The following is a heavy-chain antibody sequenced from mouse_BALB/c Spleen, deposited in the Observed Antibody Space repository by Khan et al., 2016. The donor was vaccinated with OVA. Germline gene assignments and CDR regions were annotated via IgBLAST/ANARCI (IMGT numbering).Heavy chain of an antibody. D-gene: IGHD6-1*01. CDR2: IAPANGNT. Sequence: EVQLQQSGAELVKPGASVKLSCTASGFNIKDTYLHWVKQRPEQGLEWIGRIAPANGNTKYDPKFQGKATITADTSSNTSYLQLKSLTSEDTAVDYCAHPSEDPRDVEVWGAGTTVTVSS. J-gene: IGHJ1*01. CDR1: GFNIKDTY. CDR3: AHPSEDPRDVEV. V-gene: IGHV14-3*02.